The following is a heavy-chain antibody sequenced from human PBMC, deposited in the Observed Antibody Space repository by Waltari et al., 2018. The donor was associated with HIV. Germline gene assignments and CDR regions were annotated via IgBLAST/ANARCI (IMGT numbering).Heavy chain of an antibody. Sequence: QVRLQQWGAGLLKPSETLSLSCAVYGGSFSGYYWSWTRQSPGNGLECIGEINHSGSINSNPSLKSRVIISVDRYKNQFSLKLTSVTAADTAVYYCARGSWGSGMDVWGLGTTVIVSS. D-gene: IGHD7-27*01. CDR1: GGSFSGYY. V-gene: IGHV4-34*01. J-gene: IGHJ6*02. CDR2: INHSGSI. CDR3: ARGSWGSGMDV.